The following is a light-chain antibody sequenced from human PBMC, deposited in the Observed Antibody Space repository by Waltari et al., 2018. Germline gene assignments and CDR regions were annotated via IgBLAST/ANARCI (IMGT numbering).Light chain of an antibody. V-gene: IGLV3-25*03. CDR3: QSADGTGGHVL. CDR2: RNT. CDR1: ELADKY. Sequence: SSGLTQPPAVSVSPGQTAIITCSGDELADKYIYWFQQKSGQAPVVVITRNTGGPSEIPDRFSASASGTTGTLVINGVQAEDGADYYCQSADGTGGHVLFGGGTKLTVL. J-gene: IGLJ2*01.